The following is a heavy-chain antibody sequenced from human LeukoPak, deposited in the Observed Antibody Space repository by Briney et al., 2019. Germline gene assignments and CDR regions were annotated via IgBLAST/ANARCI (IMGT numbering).Heavy chain of an antibody. CDR1: GYTFTSYA. Sequence: ASVKVSCKACGYTFTSYAMNWVRQAPGQGLEWMGWINTNTGNPTYAQGFTGRFVFSLDTSVSTAYLQISSLKAEDTAVYYCARGYCSSTSCYGGSYWGQGTLVTVSS. CDR3: ARGYCSSTSCYGGSY. V-gene: IGHV7-4-1*02. D-gene: IGHD2-2*01. CDR2: INTNTGNP. J-gene: IGHJ4*02.